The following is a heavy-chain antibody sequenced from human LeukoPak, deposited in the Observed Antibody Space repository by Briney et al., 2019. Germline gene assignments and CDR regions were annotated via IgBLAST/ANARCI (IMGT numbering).Heavy chain of an antibody. CDR3: ARLDTAMDHYYFHYMDV. J-gene: IGHJ6*03. Sequence: GESLKIFCKGSGYSLTSYWIGWVRQMPGKGLEWMVIIYPDDSDTRYNPSFEGQVTISADKSISTAYLQWSSLKASDTAMYYCARLDTAMDHYYFHYMDVWGKGTTVTISS. CDR2: IYPDDSDT. D-gene: IGHD5-18*01. CDR1: GYSLTSYW. V-gene: IGHV5-51*01.